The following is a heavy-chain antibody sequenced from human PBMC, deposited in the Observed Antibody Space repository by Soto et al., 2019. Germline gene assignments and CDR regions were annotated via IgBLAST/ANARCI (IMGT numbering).Heavy chain of an antibody. D-gene: IGHD3-22*01. V-gene: IGHV1-58*01. Sequence: SVKVSCKASGFTFTSSAVQWVRQARGQRLEWIGWIAVGSGNTNYAQKFQERVTITRDMSTSTAYMELSSLRSEDTAVYYCAADGGLNYYDTSGYGMDVWGQGTTVTVSS. J-gene: IGHJ6*02. CDR1: GFTFTSSA. CDR3: AADGGLNYYDTSGYGMDV. CDR2: IAVGSGNT.